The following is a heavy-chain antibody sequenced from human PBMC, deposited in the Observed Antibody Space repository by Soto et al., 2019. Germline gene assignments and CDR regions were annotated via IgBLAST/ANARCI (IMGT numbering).Heavy chain of an antibody. J-gene: IGHJ5*02. CDR2: INPNSGGT. CDR3: ARDMGTVGATTSWFDP. Sequence: ASVKVSCKASGYTFTSYYMHWVRQAPGQGLEWMGWINPNSGGTNYAQKFQGWVTMTRDTSISTAYMELSRLRSDDTAVYYCARDMGTVGATTSWFDPWGQGTLVTVSS. D-gene: IGHD1-26*01. CDR1: GYTFTSYY. V-gene: IGHV1-2*04.